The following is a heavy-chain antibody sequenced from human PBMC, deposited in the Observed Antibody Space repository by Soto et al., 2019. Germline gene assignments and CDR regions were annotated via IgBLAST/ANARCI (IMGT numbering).Heavy chain of an antibody. J-gene: IGHJ6*02. D-gene: IGHD5-18*01. Sequence: GGSLRLSCAASGFAFSSYPMHWVRQAPGKGLEWVAVISDDGSNKYYADSVQGRFIISRDNSKNTLYLQVNSLRAEDTALYYCATSRGMDTPYYYYAIDVWGQGTRVTVSS. CDR1: GFAFSSYP. CDR2: ISDDGSNK. V-gene: IGHV3-30-3*01. CDR3: ATSRGMDTPYYYYAIDV.